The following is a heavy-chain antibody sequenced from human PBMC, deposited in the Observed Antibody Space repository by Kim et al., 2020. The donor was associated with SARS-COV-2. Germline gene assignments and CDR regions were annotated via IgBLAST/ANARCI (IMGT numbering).Heavy chain of an antibody. CDR2: MYYSGST. V-gene: IGHV4-59*13. Sequence: SETLSLTCTVSGGSISSYYWSWIRQPPGKGLEWIGYMYYSGSTNYNPSLKSRVTISVDTSKNQFSLKLSSVTAADTAVYYCARASVVRGVIIPDYWGQGTLVTVSS. CDR1: GGSISSYY. D-gene: IGHD3-10*01. CDR3: ARASVVRGVIIPDY. J-gene: IGHJ4*02.